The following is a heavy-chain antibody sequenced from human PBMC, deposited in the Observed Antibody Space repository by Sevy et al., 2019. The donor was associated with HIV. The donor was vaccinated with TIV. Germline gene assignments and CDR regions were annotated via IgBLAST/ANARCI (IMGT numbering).Heavy chain of an antibody. V-gene: IGHV3-48*03. Sequence: GGSLRLSCVASGFTFSSYEMNWVRQAPGKGLEWVSHISNSGSIIHYEDSVKGRFTISRDNAKNSLYLQMNSLRAEDTAVYYCAREDGSRQYFQYWGQGTLVTVSS. J-gene: IGHJ1*01. D-gene: IGHD6-13*01. CDR1: GFTFSSYE. CDR3: AREDGSRQYFQY. CDR2: ISNSGSII.